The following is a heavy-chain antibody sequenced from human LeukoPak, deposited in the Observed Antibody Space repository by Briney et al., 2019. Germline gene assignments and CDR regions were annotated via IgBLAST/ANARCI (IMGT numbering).Heavy chain of an antibody. CDR1: GFTFSSYA. CDR2: ISVSGGST. D-gene: IGHD2-15*01. CDR3: AKSGETGHIVVVVAATDFDY. Sequence: GGSLRLSCAASGFTFSSYAMSWVRQAPGKGLEWVSAISVSGGSTYYADSVKGRFTISRDNSKNTLYLQMNSLRVEDTAVYYCAKSGETGHIVVVVAATDFDYWGQGTLVTVSS. J-gene: IGHJ4*02. V-gene: IGHV3-23*01.